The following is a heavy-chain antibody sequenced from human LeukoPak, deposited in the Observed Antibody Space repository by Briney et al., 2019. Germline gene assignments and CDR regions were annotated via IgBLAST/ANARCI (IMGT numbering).Heavy chain of an antibody. V-gene: IGHV3-48*03. CDR3: AELGITMIGGV. CDR2: ISSSGSTI. J-gene: IGHJ6*04. CDR1: GFTFSSYE. Sequence: GGSLRLSCAASGFTFSSYEMNWVRQAPGKGLDWVSYISSSGSTIYYADSVKGRFTISRDNAKNSLYLQMNSLRAENTAVYYCAELGITMIGGVWGKGTTVTISS. D-gene: IGHD3-10*02.